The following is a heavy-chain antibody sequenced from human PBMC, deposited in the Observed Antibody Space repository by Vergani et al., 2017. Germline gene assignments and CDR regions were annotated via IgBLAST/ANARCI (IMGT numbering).Heavy chain of an antibody. V-gene: IGHV3-23*01. CDR1: GFTFSSYG. J-gene: IGHJ4*02. Sequence: EVQLLESGGGLVQPGGSLRLSCAASGFTFSSYGMSLVRQAPGKGLEWVSAISGSGGSTYYADSVKGRFTISRDNSKNTLYLQMNSLRAEDTAVYYCAKVRGYSAIQLWSSDFDYWGQGTLVTVSS. CDR3: AKVRGYSAIQLWSSDFDY. CDR2: ISGSGGST. D-gene: IGHD5-18*01.